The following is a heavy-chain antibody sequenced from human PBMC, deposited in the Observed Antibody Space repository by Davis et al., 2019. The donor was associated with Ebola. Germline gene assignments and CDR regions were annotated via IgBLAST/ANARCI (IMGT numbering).Heavy chain of an antibody. CDR2: IYIGGQT. CDR3: AREGGLCTNTYCENYFDP. J-gene: IGHJ5*02. Sequence: GESLKISCAASGFTVSNNFMTWVRQAPGKGLEWVSTIYIGGQTQYADAVKGRFTISRDSPKNMLFLQMNNLRPEDTAVYYCAREGGLCTNTYCENYFDPWGQGTLVTVSS. CDR1: GFTVSNNF. V-gene: IGHV3-53*01. D-gene: IGHD2-8*01.